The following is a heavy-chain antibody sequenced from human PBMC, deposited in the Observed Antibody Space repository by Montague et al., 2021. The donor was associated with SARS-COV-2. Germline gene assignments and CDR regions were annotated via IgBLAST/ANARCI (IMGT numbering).Heavy chain of an antibody. CDR3: ARDLEGIAAAGTGGFDY. CDR1: GFSLSTSGMC. J-gene: IGHJ4*02. D-gene: IGHD6-13*01. Sequence: PALVKPTQTLTLTCTFSGFSLSTSGMCVSWIRQPPGKALEWLARIDWDDDKYYSTSLKTRLTISKDTSKNQVVLTMTNMDPVDTATYYCARDLEGIAAAGTGGFDYWGQGTLVTVSS. V-gene: IGHV2-70*11. CDR2: IDWDDDK.